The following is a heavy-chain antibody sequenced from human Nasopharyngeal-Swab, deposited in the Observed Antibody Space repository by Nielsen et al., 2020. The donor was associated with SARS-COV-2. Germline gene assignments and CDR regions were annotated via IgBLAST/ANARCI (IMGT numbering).Heavy chain of an antibody. J-gene: IGHJ4*02. V-gene: IGHV4-39*01. Sequence: SETLSLTCTVSGGSISSSSYYWGWIRQPPGKGLEWIGSIYYSGSTYYNPSLKSRVTISVDTSKNQISLKLSSVTAADTAVYYCGRQHSSGWVGYWGQGTLVTVSS. CDR2: IYYSGST. CDR1: GGSISSSSYY. CDR3: GRQHSSGWVGY. D-gene: IGHD6-19*01.